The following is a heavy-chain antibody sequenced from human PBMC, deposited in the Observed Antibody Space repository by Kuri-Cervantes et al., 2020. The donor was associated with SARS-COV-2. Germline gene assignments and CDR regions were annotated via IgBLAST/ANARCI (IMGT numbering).Heavy chain of an antibody. D-gene: IGHD3-9*01. J-gene: IGHJ3*02. Sequence: GESLKISCAASGFTFSIYGMNWVRQAPGKGLEWVAFIRYDGSNKYYADSVKGRFTISRDNSKNTLYLQMNSLRAEDTAVYYCAKDSLGLRYFDWLLKEDAFDIWGQGTMVTVSS. CDR1: GFTFSIYG. CDR3: AKDSLGLRYFDWLLKEDAFDI. V-gene: IGHV3-30*02. CDR2: IRYDGSNK.